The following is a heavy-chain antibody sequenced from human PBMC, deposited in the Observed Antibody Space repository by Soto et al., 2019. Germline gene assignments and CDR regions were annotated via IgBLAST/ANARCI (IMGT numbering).Heavy chain of an antibody. CDR3: ARMNVDSYQFYYAMDV. CDR2: IFSDNER. V-gene: IGHV2-26*01. Sequence: SGPTLVNPTETLTLTCTVSGFSLTTGKMGVSWIRQPPGKALEWLAHIFSDNERSYSTSLQGRLTISKDTSGSQVVLSMTNVDPVDTATYYCARMNVDSYQFYYAMDVWGQGTTVTV. D-gene: IGHD4-17*01. CDR1: GFSLTTGKMG. J-gene: IGHJ6*02.